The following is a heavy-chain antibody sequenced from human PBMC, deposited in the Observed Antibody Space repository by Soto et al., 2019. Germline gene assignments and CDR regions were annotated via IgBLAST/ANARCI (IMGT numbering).Heavy chain of an antibody. CDR3: ARGRHWLDF. CDR2: IYYTGST. D-gene: IGHD6-19*01. CDR1: GGSISDYY. J-gene: IGHJ4*02. V-gene: IGHV4-59*01. Sequence: QVQLQESGPGLVKPSETLSLTCTVSGGSISDYYWSWVRQPPGKGLQWIGYIYYTGSTNYNPSPKTRVTISLATSENQFSLKLSSVTAADTAVYYCARGRHWLDFWGQGTLLTVSS.